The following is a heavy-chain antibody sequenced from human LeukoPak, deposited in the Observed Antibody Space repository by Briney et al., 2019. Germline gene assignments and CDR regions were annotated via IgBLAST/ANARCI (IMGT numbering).Heavy chain of an antibody. J-gene: IGHJ4*02. CDR2: ISYDGSSK. V-gene: IGHV3-30*18. Sequence: PGGSLRLSCAASGFTFSSYGMHWVRQAPGKGLEWVAVISYDGSSKYYADSVKGRFTISRDNSKNTLYLQMNSLRAEDTAVYYCAKTSYSNYGWGQGTLVTVSS. CDR3: AKTSYSNYG. CDR1: GFTFSSYG. D-gene: IGHD4-11*01.